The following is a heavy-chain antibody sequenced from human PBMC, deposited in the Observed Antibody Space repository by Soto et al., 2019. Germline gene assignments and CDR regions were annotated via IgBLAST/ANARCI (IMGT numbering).Heavy chain of an antibody. CDR1: GYSFGTYW. CDR2: FYAGDSDT. J-gene: IGHJ6*02. D-gene: IGHD4-17*01. V-gene: IGHV5-51*01. Sequence: GESLKISCKGSGYSFGTYWIAWVRQMPGKGLEWMGIFYAGDSDTRYSPSFQGQVTISADKSISTAYLQWSSLRASDTAMYYCARLFGDGGRVYYGMDVWGQGTTVTVS. CDR3: ARLFGDGGRVYYGMDV.